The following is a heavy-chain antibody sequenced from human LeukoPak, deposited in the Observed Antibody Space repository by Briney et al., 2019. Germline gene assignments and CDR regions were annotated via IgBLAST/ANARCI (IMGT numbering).Heavy chain of an antibody. Sequence: GSLRLSCAASGFTFSSYAMSWVRHAPGRGLEWVANIKQDGSEKYYVDSVKGRFTISRDNAKKSLYLQMNSLRAEDTAVYYCARSWSSGYWFPATASFDYWGQGTLVTVSS. J-gene: IGHJ4*02. CDR1: GFTFSSYA. CDR2: IKQDGSEK. CDR3: ARSWSSGYWFPATASFDY. D-gene: IGHD3-22*01. V-gene: IGHV3-7*01.